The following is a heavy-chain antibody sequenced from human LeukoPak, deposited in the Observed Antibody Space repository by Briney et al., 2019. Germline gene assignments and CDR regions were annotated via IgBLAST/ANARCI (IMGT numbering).Heavy chain of an antibody. D-gene: IGHD3-10*01. CDR1: GGTFSSYA. J-gene: IGHJ5*02. Sequence: ASVKVSCKASGGTFSSYAISWVRQAPGQGLEWVGGIIPIFGTANYAQKFQGRVTITADESTSTAYMELSSLRSEDTAVYYCARDGSGSYYNSYNWFDPWGQGTLVTVSS. CDR3: ARDGSGSYYNSYNWFDP. V-gene: IGHV1-69*13. CDR2: IIPIFGTA.